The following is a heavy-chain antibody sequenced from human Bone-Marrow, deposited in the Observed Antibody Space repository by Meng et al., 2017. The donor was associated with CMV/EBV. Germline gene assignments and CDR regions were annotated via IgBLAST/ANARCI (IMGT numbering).Heavy chain of an antibody. CDR1: GFSFSSYA. CDR3: ARDQVGDHGSGSYYNEYFQH. J-gene: IGHJ1*01. Sequence: GESLKISCAASGFSFSSYAMHWVRQAPGKGLEWVAVISYDGSNKYYVDSVKGRFTISRDNSKNTLYLEMNSLRAEDTAVYYCARDQVGDHGSGSYYNEYFQHWGQGSLVTGSS. D-gene: IGHD3-10*01. CDR2: ISYDGSNK. V-gene: IGHV3-30*04.